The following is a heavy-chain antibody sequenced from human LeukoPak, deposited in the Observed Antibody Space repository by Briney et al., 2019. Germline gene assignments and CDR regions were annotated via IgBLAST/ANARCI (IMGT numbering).Heavy chain of an antibody. CDR2: ISGNSGAT. D-gene: IGHD4-11*01. Sequence: GGSLRLSCAASGFTFSSYPMSWVRQAPGRGLEWVSVISGNSGATYYADSVKGRFTISRDNAKNTVYLQMNNLRGEDTASYYCSKAGDTNYYRHGDYWGQGTLVTVSS. CDR3: SKAGDTNYYRHGDY. V-gene: IGHV3-23*01. J-gene: IGHJ4*02. CDR1: GFTFSSYP.